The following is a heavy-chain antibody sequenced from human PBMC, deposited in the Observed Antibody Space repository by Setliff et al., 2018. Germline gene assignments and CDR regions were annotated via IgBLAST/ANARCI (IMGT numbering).Heavy chain of an antibody. CDR3: ARRWNFGPYGSGIHDAFDM. J-gene: IGHJ3*02. Sequence: LTCAVYDGSFSDYYWSWIRQPPGKGLEWIGEINHSGSTNYKSSLKSRVTISVDTSKNQFSLKLNSVTAADTAVYYCARRWNFGPYGSGIHDAFDMWGQGTMVTVSS. CDR2: INHSGST. D-gene: IGHD3-10*01. CDR1: DGSFSDYY. V-gene: IGHV4-34*01.